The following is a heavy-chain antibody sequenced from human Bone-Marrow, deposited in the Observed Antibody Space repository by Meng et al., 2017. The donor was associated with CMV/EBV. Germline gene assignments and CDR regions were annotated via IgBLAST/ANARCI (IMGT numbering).Heavy chain of an antibody. D-gene: IGHD5-18*01. CDR1: GFTFSSYS. CDR2: ISSSSSYI. CDR3: ARVSATAMDNDY. V-gene: IGHV3-21*01. Sequence: GGSLRLSCAASGFTFSSYSMNWVRQAPGKGLEWVSSISSSSSYIYYADSVKGRFTISRDNAKNSLYLQMNSLRAEDTAVYYCARVSATAMDNDYWGQGTLVTVSS. J-gene: IGHJ4*02.